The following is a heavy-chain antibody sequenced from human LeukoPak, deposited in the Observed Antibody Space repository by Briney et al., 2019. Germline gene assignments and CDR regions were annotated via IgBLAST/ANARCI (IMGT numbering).Heavy chain of an antibody. CDR2: IYYSGST. CDR3: ASLNTAMAASDY. J-gene: IGHJ4*02. CDR1: GGSISSGGYY. D-gene: IGHD5-18*01. V-gene: IGHV4-31*03. Sequence: SETLSLTCTVSGGSISSGGYYWSWIRQHPGKGLEWIGYIYYSGSTYHNPSLKSRVTISVDTSKNQFSLKLSSVTAADTAVYYCASLNTAMAASDYWGQGTLVTVSS.